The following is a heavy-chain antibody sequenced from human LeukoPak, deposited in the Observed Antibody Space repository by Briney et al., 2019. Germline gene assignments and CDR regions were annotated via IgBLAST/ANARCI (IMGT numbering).Heavy chain of an antibody. CDR3: ARISDHNWYFDL. Sequence: ASVRVSCKASGYPFTTYDINWVRKATGQGLEWMGWMNPSSGYTGYSQKFQGRVTMTRNTSITTAYMELSSLRSEDTTVYYCARISDHNWYFDLWGRGTLVTVSS. V-gene: IGHV1-8*01. CDR2: MNPSSGYT. J-gene: IGHJ2*01. D-gene: IGHD1-14*01. CDR1: GYPFTTYD.